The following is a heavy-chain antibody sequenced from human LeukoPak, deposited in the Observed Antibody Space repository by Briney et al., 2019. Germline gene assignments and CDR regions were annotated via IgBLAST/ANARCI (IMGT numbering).Heavy chain of an antibody. CDR3: ARLSLSGSSGYYVDY. CDR1: GGSISSSSYN. D-gene: IGHD3-22*01. J-gene: IGHJ4*02. V-gene: IGHV4-39*01. CDR2: IYYSGST. Sequence: SETLSLTCTVSGGSISSSSYNWGWIRQPPGKGLEWIGSIYYSGSTYYNPSLKSRVTISVDTSKNQFSLKLSSVTAADTAVYYCARLSLSGSSGYYVDYWGQGTLVTVSS.